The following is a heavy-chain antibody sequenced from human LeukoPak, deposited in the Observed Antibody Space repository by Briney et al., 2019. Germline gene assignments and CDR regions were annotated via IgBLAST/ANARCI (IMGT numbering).Heavy chain of an antibody. Sequence: ASVKVSCKASGYTFTSYDINWVRQATGQELEWMGWMNPNSGNTGYAQKFQGRVTMTRNTSISTAYMELSSLRSEDTAVYYCARGRYYDYIWGSYRERGIFDYWGQGTLVTVSS. CDR2: MNPNSGNT. D-gene: IGHD3-16*01. CDR1: GYTFTSYD. J-gene: IGHJ4*02. V-gene: IGHV1-8*01. CDR3: ARGRYYDYIWGSYRERGIFDY.